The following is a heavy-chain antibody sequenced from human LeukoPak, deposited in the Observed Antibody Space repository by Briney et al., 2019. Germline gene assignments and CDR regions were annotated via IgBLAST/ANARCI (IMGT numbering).Heavy chain of an antibody. J-gene: IGHJ4*02. CDR3: ARDQEGFDY. CDR1: GCTFTSYA. V-gene: IGHV1-18*01. Sequence: GASVKVSCKASGCTFTSYAISWVRQAPGQGLEWMGWISAYNGNTNYAQKFQGRVTVTRDTSTSTVHMELSGLRSEDTAVYYCARDQEGFDYWGQGTQVTVSS. CDR2: ISAYNGNT.